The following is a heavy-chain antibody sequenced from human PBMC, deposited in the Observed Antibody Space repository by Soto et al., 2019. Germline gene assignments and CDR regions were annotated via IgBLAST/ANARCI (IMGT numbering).Heavy chain of an antibody. V-gene: IGHV3-21*01. CDR2: ISSSSNYI. CDR3: ARDRGTEVFDS. CDR1: GFNFNVYS. Sequence: GGSLRLSCAASGFNFNVYSMNWVRQAPGKGLEWISSISSSSNYIHYRDSVRGRFTISRDNAKNSLYLQLDSLRVEDTAVYFCARDRGTEVFDSLGQGTLVTVS. J-gene: IGHJ5*01. D-gene: IGHD5-12*01.